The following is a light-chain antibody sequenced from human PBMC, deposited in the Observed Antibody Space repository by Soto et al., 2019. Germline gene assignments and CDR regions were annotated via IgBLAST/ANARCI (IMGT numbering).Light chain of an antibody. CDR3: QTWGTGIRV. J-gene: IGLJ3*02. CDR2: LNSDGSH. CDR1: SGHISYA. Sequence: QLELTQSPSASASLGGSVKLACTLSSGHISYAIAWHQQQPEKGPRYLMKLNSDGSHSKGDGIPDRFSGSSSGAERYLTISSLQSEDEADYYCQTWGTGIRVFGGGTQLTV. V-gene: IGLV4-69*01.